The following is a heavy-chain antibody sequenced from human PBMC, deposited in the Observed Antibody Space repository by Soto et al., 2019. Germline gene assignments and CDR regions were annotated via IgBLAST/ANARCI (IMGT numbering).Heavy chain of an antibody. CDR1: GGSISNYY. V-gene: IGHV4-59*01. CDR3: ARGRHWLDY. J-gene: IGHJ4*02. CDR2: IYYTGST. Sequence: QVQLQESGPGLVKPSETLSLTCTVSGGSISNYYWSWIRQPPGKGLEWIGYIYYTGSTNYNPSLKSRVTISVDTSENQFSLRLSSVTAADTAIYYRARGRHWLDYWGQGTLVTVSS. D-gene: IGHD6-19*01.